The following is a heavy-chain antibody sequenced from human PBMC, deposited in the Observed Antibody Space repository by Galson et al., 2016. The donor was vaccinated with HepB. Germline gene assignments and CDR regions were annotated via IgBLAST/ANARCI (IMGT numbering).Heavy chain of an antibody. CDR3: ARNPHYGLGRNLPVYFDY. D-gene: IGHD3-10*01. V-gene: IGHV1-18*04. J-gene: IGHJ4*02. CDR2: ISVYNGNT. CDR1: GYTFTNYG. Sequence: SVKVSCKASGYTFTNYGTSWVRQAPGQGLEWMGWISVYNGNTNYAQNFQGRVTMTTDTSTSTAYMELRSLTSDDTAVYYCARNPHYGLGRNLPVYFDYWGQGTLVTVSS.